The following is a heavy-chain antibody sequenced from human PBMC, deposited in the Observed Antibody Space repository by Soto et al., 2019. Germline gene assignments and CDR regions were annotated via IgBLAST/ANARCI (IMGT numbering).Heavy chain of an antibody. CDR3: ARGAGGYYYMDV. CDR2: INSDVSRT. D-gene: IGHD3-10*01. CDR1: GFTFSNYW. Sequence: PGGSLRLSCAASGFTFSNYWMHWVRQVPGKGPMWVSRINSDVSRTNYADSVKGRFTISRDNAKSTLCLQMNSLRAEDTAVYYCARGAGGYYYMDVWGKGTTVTVSS. V-gene: IGHV3-74*01. J-gene: IGHJ6*03.